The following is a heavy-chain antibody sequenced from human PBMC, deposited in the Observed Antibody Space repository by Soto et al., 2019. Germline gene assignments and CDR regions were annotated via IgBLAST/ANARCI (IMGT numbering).Heavy chain of an antibody. V-gene: IGHV1-69*13. J-gene: IGHJ4*02. Sequence: GASVKVSCKASGGTFGSYAISWVRQAPGQGLEWMGGIIPIFGTANYAQKFQGRVTITADESTSTAYMELSSLRSEDTAVYYCARGFLEWLLYPHFDYWGQGTPVTVSS. CDR2: IIPIFGTA. CDR3: ARGFLEWLLYPHFDY. D-gene: IGHD3-3*01. CDR1: GGTFGSYA.